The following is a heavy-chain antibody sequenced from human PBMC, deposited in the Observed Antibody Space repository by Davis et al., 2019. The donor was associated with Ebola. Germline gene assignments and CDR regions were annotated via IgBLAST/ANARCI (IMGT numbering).Heavy chain of an antibody. V-gene: IGHV3-7*01. CDR3: ARAGLITTLGVLMLPYCFGQ. D-gene: IGHD3-3*01. CDR1: GFTSAQSL. J-gene: IGHJ4*02. Sequence: ESLSLSCDVSGFTSAQSLMPCVRQAPGLWLEGVGTANRDGSEKSYVDTVKGRFTISRDNAKNSLHLQMDSLRAEDTAVYYCARAGLITTLGVLMLPYCFGQWCQGAPVTFSS. CDR2: ANRDGSEK.